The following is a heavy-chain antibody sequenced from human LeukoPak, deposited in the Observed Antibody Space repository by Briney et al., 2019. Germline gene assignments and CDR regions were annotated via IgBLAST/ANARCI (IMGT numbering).Heavy chain of an antibody. D-gene: IGHD6-6*01. CDR2: VYQSGST. Sequence: GSLRLSCAASGFTFSSYAMSWVRQAPGKGLEWIGDVYQSGSTNFNPSLKSRVSMSVDKSKNQFSLNLSSVTAADTAVYYCAQFSSHSDRLADYWGQGTLVTVSS. V-gene: IGHV4-4*02. CDR1: GFTFSSYAM. J-gene: IGHJ4*02. CDR3: AQFSSHSDRLADY.